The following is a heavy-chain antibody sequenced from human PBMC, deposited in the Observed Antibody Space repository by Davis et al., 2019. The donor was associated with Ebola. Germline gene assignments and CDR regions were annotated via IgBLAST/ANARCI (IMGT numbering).Heavy chain of an antibody. D-gene: IGHD4-11*01. V-gene: IGHV4-39*01. CDR2: IYYSGST. Sequence: SGPTLVKPTQTLTLTCTFSGFSLSTSGMCVSWIRQPPGKGLEWIGSIYYSGSTYYNPSLKSRVTISVDTSKNQFSLKLSSVTAADTAVYYCARHDFRYSNYAPNWFDPWGQGTLVTVSS. J-gene: IGHJ5*02. CDR1: GFSLSTSGMC. CDR3: ARHDFRYSNYAPNWFDP.